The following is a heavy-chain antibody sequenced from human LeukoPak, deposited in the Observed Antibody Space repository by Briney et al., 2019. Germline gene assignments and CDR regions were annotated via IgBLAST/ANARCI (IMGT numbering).Heavy chain of an antibody. CDR2: IYYTGST. CDR1: GGSISSSRYC. D-gene: IGHD3-10*01. Sequence: SETLSLTCSVSGGSISSSRYCWGWIRQPPGKGLEWIGSIYYTGSTYHNPSLKSRVTISVDTSKNQFSLKLTSVTAADAAVYYCVVWLGELLHFDYWGQGTLVTVSS. CDR3: VVWLGELLHFDY. V-gene: IGHV4-39*01. J-gene: IGHJ4*02.